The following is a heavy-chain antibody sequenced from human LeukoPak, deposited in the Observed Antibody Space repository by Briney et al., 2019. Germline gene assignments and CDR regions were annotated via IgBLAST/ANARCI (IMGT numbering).Heavy chain of an antibody. V-gene: IGHV1-18*01. CDR1: GYTFTSYR. CDR3: ARDHVVVVAALIDY. D-gene: IGHD2-15*01. J-gene: IGHJ4*02. Sequence: ASVKVSCKASGYTFTSYRISWVRQAPGQGLEWMGWISAYNGNTNYAQKLQGRVTMTTDTSTSTAYMELRSLRSDDTAVYYCARDHVVVVAALIDYWGQGTLVTVSS. CDR2: ISAYNGNT.